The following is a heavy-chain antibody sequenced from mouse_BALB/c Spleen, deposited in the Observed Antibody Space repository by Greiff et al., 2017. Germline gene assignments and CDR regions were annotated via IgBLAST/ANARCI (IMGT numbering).Heavy chain of an antibody. J-gene: IGHJ4*01. D-gene: IGHD2-1*01. Sequence: DLVKPGASVKLSCKASGYTFTSYWINWIKQRPGQGLEWIGRIAPGSGSTYYDEMFKGKATLTVDTSSSTAYIQLSSLSSEDSAVYFCARGDGNYDYYAMDYWGQGTSVTVCS. CDR2: IAPGSGST. CDR1: GYTFTSYW. V-gene: IGHV1S41*01. CDR3: ARGDGNYDYYAMDY.